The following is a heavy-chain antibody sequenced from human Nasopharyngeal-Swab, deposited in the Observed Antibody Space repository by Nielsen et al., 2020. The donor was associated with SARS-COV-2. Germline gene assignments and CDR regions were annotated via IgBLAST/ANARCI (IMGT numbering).Heavy chain of an antibody. Sequence: GESLKISCAASGFTFSDYYMRWIRQAPGKGPEWFSYITSRTSYTKYADSVKGRFTISRDDARNSLYLQMNNLRVEDTAVYYCARAPVTIEVHYYYGLDVWGQGTTVTVSS. CDR3: ARAPVTIEVHYYYGLDV. J-gene: IGHJ6*02. V-gene: IGHV3-11*05. CDR1: GFTFSDYY. CDR2: ITSRTSYT. D-gene: IGHD3-10*01.